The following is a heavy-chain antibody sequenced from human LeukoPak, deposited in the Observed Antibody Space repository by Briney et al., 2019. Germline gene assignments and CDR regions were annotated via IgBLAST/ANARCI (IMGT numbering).Heavy chain of an antibody. D-gene: IGHD3-10*01. CDR2: INHSGST. Sequence: SETLSLTCAVYGGSFSGYYWSWIRQPPGKGLEWIGKINHSGSTNYNPSLKSRVTISVDTSKNQFSLKLSSVTAADTAVYYCARGYYGSGSVEYFDYWGQGTLVTVSS. CDR1: GGSFSGYY. V-gene: IGHV4-34*01. CDR3: ARGYYGSGSVEYFDY. J-gene: IGHJ4*02.